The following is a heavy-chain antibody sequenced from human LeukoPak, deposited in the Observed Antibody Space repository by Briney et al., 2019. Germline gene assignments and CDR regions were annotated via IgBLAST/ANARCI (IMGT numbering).Heavy chain of an antibody. CDR2: MNPNSGNT. CDR3: ARVTVTRGGAFDI. D-gene: IGHD4-17*01. J-gene: IGHJ3*02. V-gene: IGHV1-8*02. Sequence: ASVKVSCKASGGTFSSYAINWVRQAPGQGLEWMGGMNPNSGNTGYAQKFQGRVTMTRNTSISTAYMELSSLRSEDTAVYYCARVTVTRGGAFDIWGQGTMVTVSS. CDR1: GGTFSSYA.